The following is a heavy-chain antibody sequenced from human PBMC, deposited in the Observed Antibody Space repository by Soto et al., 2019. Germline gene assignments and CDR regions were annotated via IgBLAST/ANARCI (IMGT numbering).Heavy chain of an antibody. CDR1: GFTFTRYS. CDR2: ISSTTNYI. J-gene: IGHJ4*02. CDR3: ARESEDLTSNFDY. V-gene: IGHV3-21*01. Sequence: GGSLRLSCAASGFTFTRYSMNWVRQAPGKGLEWVSSISSTTNYIYYADSMKGRFTVSRDNAKNSVYLEMNSLSAEDTAPYYCARESEDLTSNFDYWGQGTLVTVSS.